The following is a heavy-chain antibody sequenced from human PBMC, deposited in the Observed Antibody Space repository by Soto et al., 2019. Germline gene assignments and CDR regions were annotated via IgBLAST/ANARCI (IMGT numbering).Heavy chain of an antibody. J-gene: IGHJ4*02. CDR2: ISGSGGST. CDR3: AKGPTFYCSGGSCYYDY. Sequence: GGSMILSYASSGLNFSSYSMSLIRQDQGKGLEWVSAISGSGGSTYYADSVKGRFTISRDNSKNTLYLQMNSLRAEDTAVYYCAKGPTFYCSGGSCYYDYWGQGTLVTGSS. V-gene: IGHV3-23*01. CDR1: GLNFSSYS. D-gene: IGHD2-15*01.